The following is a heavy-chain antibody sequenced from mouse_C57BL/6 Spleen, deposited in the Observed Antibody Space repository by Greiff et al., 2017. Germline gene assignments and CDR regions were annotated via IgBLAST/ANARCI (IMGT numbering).Heavy chain of an antibody. Sequence: VQLQQPGAELVMPGASVKLSCKASGYTFTSYWMHWVKQRPGQGLEWIGEIDPSDSYTNYNQKFKGKSTLTVDKSSSTAYMQLSSLTSEDSAVYYCARSGTGVDAMDYWGQGTSVTVSS. CDR3: ARSGTGVDAMDY. V-gene: IGHV1-69*01. J-gene: IGHJ4*01. D-gene: IGHD4-1*01. CDR1: GYTFTSYW. CDR2: IDPSDSYT.